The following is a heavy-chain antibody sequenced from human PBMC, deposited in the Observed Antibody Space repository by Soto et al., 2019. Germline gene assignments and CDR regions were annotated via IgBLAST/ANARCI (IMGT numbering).Heavy chain of an antibody. V-gene: IGHV3-30*03. CDR3: ASDLVGASDSYGLDV. CDR1: GFTLRHSG. Sequence: GGSLRLSCAASGFTLRHSGMHWLRQPPGKGLEWVALASHDGTNKFYRDSVKGRFTISRDNSKNRLYLQMNSLRAEDTAVYYCASDLVGASDSYGLDVWGQGTPVTVS. D-gene: IGHD1-26*01. J-gene: IGHJ6*02. CDR2: ASHDGTNK.